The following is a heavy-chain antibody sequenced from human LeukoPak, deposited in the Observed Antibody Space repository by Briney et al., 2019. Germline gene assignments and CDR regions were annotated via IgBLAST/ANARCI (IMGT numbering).Heavy chain of an antibody. V-gene: IGHV4-39*01. CDR3: AAAPARAKFDP. CDR1: GGSISSSSYY. Sequence: SETLSLTCTVSGGSISSSSYYWGWIRQPPGKGLEWIGSIYYSGSTYYNPSLKSRVTISVDTSKNQFSLKLSSVTAADTAVYYCAAAPARAKFDPWGRGTLVTVSS. CDR2: IYYSGST. J-gene: IGHJ5*02. D-gene: IGHD1-26*01.